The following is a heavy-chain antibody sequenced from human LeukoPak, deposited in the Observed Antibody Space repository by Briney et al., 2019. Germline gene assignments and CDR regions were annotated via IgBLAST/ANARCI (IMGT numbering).Heavy chain of an antibody. V-gene: IGHV5-51*01. CDR1: GYSFTSYW. CDR2: IYPGDSDT. Sequence: GESLKISCKGSGYSFTSYWIGWVRQMPGKGLEGMGIIYPGDSDTRYSPSFQGQVTISADKSISTAYLQWSSLKASDTAMYYCYITMVRGVIIANQKRFDPWGQGTLVTVSS. CDR3: YITMVRGVIIANQKRFDP. D-gene: IGHD3-10*01. J-gene: IGHJ5*02.